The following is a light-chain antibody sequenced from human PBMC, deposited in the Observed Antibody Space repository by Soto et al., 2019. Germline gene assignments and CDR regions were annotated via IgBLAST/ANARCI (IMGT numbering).Light chain of an antibody. V-gene: IGLV2-11*01. Sequence: QSALTQPRSVSGSPGQSVTISCTGTKSDVGGYNYVSWYQHHPGKAPKLVISDVTERPSGVPDRFSGSKSGNTASLTISGLQAYDEADYFCCSYADTYVFGTGTKLTVL. CDR3: CSYADTYV. CDR2: DVT. J-gene: IGLJ1*01. CDR1: KSDVGGYNY.